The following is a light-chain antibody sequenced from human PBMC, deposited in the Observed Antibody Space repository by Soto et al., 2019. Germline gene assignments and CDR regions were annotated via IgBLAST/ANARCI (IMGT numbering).Light chain of an antibody. V-gene: IGKV3-15*01. CDR2: DAS. CDR3: QQYKNWPPLT. CDR1: QSVGSS. J-gene: IGKJ4*01. Sequence: EIVMTQSPATLSVSPGETATLSCRGSQSVGSSLAWYQQKPGQSPRLLIYDASFRDTGVPARFSGSGSGTEFTLTMSGLQSEDFAIYCCQQYKNWPPLTFGGGTKVEIK.